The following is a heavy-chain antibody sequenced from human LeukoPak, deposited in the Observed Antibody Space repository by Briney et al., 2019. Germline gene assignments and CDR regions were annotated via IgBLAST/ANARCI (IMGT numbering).Heavy chain of an antibody. J-gene: IGHJ5*01. CDR1: GFTFDDYD. CDR2: IESNGLT. CDR3: AKAATYFYGSVTYDWFEL. Sequence: GGSLRLSCAASGFTFDDYDMSWVRQAPGKGLMWVSRIESNGLTLYADSVRDRFTIPKDNGKNTIYLQMNSLRVDDTAIYYCAKAATYFYGSVTYDWFELWGQGTLVTVSS. D-gene: IGHD3-10*01. V-gene: IGHV3-20*04.